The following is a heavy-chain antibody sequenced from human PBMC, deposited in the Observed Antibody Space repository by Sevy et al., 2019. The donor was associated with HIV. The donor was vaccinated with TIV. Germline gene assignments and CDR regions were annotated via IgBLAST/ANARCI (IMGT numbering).Heavy chain of an antibody. D-gene: IGHD6-6*01. CDR2: INHSGST. CDR1: GGSFSGYY. Sequence: SETLSLTCAVYGGSFSGYYWSWIRQPPGKGLEWIGEINHSGSTNYNPSLKSRVTISVDTSKNQFSLKLSSVTAADTAVYYCASQIVKDYSSSSRGVRQFYYYYGMDVWGQGTTVTVSS. CDR3: ASQIVKDYSSSSRGVRQFYYYYGMDV. V-gene: IGHV4-34*01. J-gene: IGHJ6*02.